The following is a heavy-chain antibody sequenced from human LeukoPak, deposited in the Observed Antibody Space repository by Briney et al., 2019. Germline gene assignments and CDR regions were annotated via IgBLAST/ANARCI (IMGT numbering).Heavy chain of an antibody. J-gene: IGHJ4*02. CDR2: MTGSGTNT. V-gene: IGHV3-23*01. CDR1: GFTFSSFA. Sequence: GGSLRLSCAASGFTFSSFAMSWVRQAPGKGLEWVSSMTGSGTNTYYADSVRGRFIMSRDNSKNTLYLEVNSLRAEDTAVYYCAKDGPIAVAGHFDYWGQGTLVTVSS. D-gene: IGHD6-19*01. CDR3: AKDGPIAVAGHFDY.